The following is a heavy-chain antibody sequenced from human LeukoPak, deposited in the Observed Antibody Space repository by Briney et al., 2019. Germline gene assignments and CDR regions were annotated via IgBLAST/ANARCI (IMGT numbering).Heavy chain of an antibody. Sequence: ASVKVSCKASGYTFTSYYMHWVRQAPGQGLEWMGWISAYNGNTNYAQKLQGRVTMTTDTSTSTAYMELRSLRSDDTAVYYCARLGVAGPYAFDIWGQGTMVTVSS. CDR2: ISAYNGNT. V-gene: IGHV1-18*04. J-gene: IGHJ3*02. CDR1: GYTFTSYY. CDR3: ARLGVAGPYAFDI. D-gene: IGHD6-19*01.